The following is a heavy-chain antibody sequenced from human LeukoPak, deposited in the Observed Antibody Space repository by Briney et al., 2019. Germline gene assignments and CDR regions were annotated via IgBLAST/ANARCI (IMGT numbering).Heavy chain of an antibody. CDR1: GYTFTSYD. Sequence: ASVTVSFKASGYTFTSYDINWVRQATGQGLEWMGWMNPNSGNTGYAQKFQGRVTMTSNTSISTAYMELSSLRSEDTAVYYCASPSYYYDSSGYPPRAFDYWGQGTLVTVSS. J-gene: IGHJ4*02. D-gene: IGHD3-22*01. V-gene: IGHV1-8*01. CDR3: ASPSYYYDSSGYPPRAFDY. CDR2: MNPNSGNT.